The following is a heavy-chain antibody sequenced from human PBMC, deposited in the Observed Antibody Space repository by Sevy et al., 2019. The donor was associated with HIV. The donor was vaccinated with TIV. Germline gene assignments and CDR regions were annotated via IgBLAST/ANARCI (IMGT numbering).Heavy chain of an antibody. D-gene: IGHD6-13*01. CDR2: ISGSGGST. CDR1: GFTFSSYA. V-gene: IGHV3-23*01. J-gene: IGHJ3*02. Sequence: GGSLRLSCAASGFTFSSYAMSWVRQAPGKGLEWVSAISGSGGSTYYADSVKGRFTISRDNSKNTLYLQMNSLRAEDTAVYYGASSSWYGDAFDIWGQGTMVTVSS. CDR3: ASSSWYGDAFDI.